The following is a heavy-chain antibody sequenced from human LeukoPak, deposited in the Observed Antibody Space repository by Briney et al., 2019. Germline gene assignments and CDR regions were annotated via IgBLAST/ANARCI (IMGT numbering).Heavy chain of an antibody. Sequence: GGSLRLSCAASGFTFSSYGMHWVRQAPGKGLEWVAATWYDGSNKYYADSVKGRFTISRDNSKNTLYLQMNSLRAEDMAVYFCARGGHCSTTSCSNYDGMDVWGQGTTLTVSS. CDR2: TWYDGSNK. CDR3: ARGGHCSTTSCSNYDGMDV. J-gene: IGHJ6*02. CDR1: GFTFSSYG. V-gene: IGHV3-33*01. D-gene: IGHD2-2*01.